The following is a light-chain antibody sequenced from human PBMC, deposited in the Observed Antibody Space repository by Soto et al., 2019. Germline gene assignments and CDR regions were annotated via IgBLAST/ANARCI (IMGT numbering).Light chain of an antibody. V-gene: IGLV2-11*01. Sequence: QSALTQPRSVSGSPGQSVTISCTGTSSDVGSYNYVSWYQHHPGKAPKLVIYDVSKRPSGVPNRFSGSKSGDTASLTISGLQAEDESDYFCCSYAGSYSLYVFGTGTKVTVL. CDR2: DVS. CDR3: CSYAGSYSLYV. CDR1: SSDVGSYNY. J-gene: IGLJ1*01.